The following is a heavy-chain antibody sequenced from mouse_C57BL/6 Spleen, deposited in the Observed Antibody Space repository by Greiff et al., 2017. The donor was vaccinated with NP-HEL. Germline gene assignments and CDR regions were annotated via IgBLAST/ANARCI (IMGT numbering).Heavy chain of an antibody. V-gene: IGHV1-39*01. CDR3: ARCYDGYWGYYAMDY. D-gene: IGHD2-3*01. CDR1: GYSFTDYN. Sequence: EVKLVESGPELVKPGASVKISCKASGYSFTDYNMNWVKQSNGKSLEWIGVINPNYGTTSYNQKFKGKATLTVDQSSSTAYMQLNSLTSEDSAVYYCARCYDGYWGYYAMDYWGQGTSVTVSS. CDR2: INPNYGTT. J-gene: IGHJ4*01.